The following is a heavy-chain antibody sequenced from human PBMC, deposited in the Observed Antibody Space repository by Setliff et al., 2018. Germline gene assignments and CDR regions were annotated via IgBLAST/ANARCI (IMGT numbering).Heavy chain of an antibody. CDR3: ATFRGYTYGYDY. J-gene: IGHJ4*02. D-gene: IGHD5-18*01. Sequence: ASVKVSCKASGYIFNTFGINWMRRAPGQGLEWIGWISPYNGDTKYAQNFQGRVTMTTDASTNTAYMELRSLGSDDTAVYYCATFRGYTYGYDYWGQGTLVTVSS. CDR2: ISPYNGDT. CDR1: GYIFNTFG. V-gene: IGHV1-18*01.